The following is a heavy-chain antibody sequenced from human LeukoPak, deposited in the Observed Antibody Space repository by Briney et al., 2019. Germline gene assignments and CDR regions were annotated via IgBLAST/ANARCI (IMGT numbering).Heavy chain of an antibody. CDR2: ISGSGGST. J-gene: IGHJ3*02. Sequence: PGGSLRLSCAASGFTFSSYAMSWVRQAPGKGLEWVSAISGSGGSTYYADSVKGRFTISRDNSKNTLYLQMNSLRAEDTAVYYCAKGGAAQHVDTAMVSDIWGQGTMVTVSS. CDR1: GFTFSSYA. CDR3: AKGGAAQHVDTAMVSDI. V-gene: IGHV3-23*01. D-gene: IGHD5-18*01.